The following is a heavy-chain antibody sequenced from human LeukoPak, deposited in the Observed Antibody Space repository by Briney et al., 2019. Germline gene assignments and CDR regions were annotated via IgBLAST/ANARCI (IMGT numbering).Heavy chain of an antibody. J-gene: IGHJ5*02. D-gene: IGHD4-17*01. V-gene: IGHV4-38-2*02. CDR3: ARGPLTVTRGFDP. CDR2: IYHTGST. Sequence: NTSETLSLTCTVSGYSINSGYYWGWIRQPPGKGLEWLGSIYHTGSTYYNPSLKSRVTISVDTSKNQFSLKLSSVTAADTAVYYCARGPLTVTRGFDPWGQGTLVTVSS. CDR1: GYSINSGYY.